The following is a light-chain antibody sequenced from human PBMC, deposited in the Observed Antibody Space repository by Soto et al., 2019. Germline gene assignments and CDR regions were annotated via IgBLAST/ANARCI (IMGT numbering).Light chain of an antibody. CDR3: QHYNNWPEYT. V-gene: IGKV3-15*01. Sequence: EVVMTQSPATLSVSPGDRVTLSCRASQSVSNNLAWYQQKPGQAPRLLIYGASARATSIPARFSGSGSGTEFTRTISSLQSEDFAVYYCQHYNNWPEYTFGQGTKLEIK. CDR1: QSVSNN. J-gene: IGKJ2*01. CDR2: GAS.